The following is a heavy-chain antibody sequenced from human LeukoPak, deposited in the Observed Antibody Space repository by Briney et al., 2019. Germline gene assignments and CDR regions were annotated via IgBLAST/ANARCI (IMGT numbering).Heavy chain of an antibody. CDR1: GFTFSSYG. J-gene: IGHJ4*02. CDR3: AKEAALRWGSYRNPEYYFDY. Sequence: GGSLRLSRAAPGFTFSSYGMHWVRPAPGKGLEWVAVISYDGSNKGYVDSVKGRFTISRDNSKNALYLQMDSLRAEDTAVYYCAKEAALRWGSYRNPEYYFDYWGQGTLVTVSS. V-gene: IGHV3-30*18. D-gene: IGHD3-16*02. CDR2: ISYDGSNK.